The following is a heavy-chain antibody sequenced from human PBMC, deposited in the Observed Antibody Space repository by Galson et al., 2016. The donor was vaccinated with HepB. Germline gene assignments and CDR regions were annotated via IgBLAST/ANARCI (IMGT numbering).Heavy chain of an antibody. V-gene: IGHV1-3*01. CDR2: INAANGDT. Sequence: SVKVSCKASGYTFTTYAMYWVRQAPGQRLEWMGWINAANGDTKYSQKLQGRGTITWDTSANTAYMELSSLRSEDTAVYDCARGHIVATVDYYYYGLDVWGQGTMVTVSS. D-gene: IGHD5-12*01. J-gene: IGHJ6*02. CDR3: ARGHIVATVDYYYYGLDV. CDR1: GYTFTTYA.